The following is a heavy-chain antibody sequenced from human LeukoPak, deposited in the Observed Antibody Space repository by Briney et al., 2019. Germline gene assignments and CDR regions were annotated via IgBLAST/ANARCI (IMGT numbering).Heavy chain of an antibody. V-gene: IGHV4-34*01. D-gene: IGHD2-15*01. CDR1: GGSFSGYY. CDR3: ARVAPDCSGSSCYGGTPNWFDP. Sequence: PSETLSLTCAVYGGSFSGYYWSWIRQPPGKGLEWIGEINHSGSTNYNPSLKSRVTISVDTSKNQFSLKLSSVTAADTAVYYCARVAPDCSGSSCYGGTPNWFDPWGQGTLVTVSS. CDR2: INHSGST. J-gene: IGHJ5*02.